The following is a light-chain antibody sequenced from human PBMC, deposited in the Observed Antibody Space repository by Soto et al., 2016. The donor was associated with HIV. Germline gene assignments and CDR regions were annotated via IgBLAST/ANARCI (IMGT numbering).Light chain of an antibody. CDR2: LGS. V-gene: IGKV2-28*01. CDR1: QSLLGSDGNTY. J-gene: IGKJ1*01. Sequence: DIVMTQSPLSLPVTPGEPASISCRSTQSLLGSDGNTYLDWFLQKPGQSPLLLIYLGSNRASGVPDRFSGSGSGTDFTLKISRVEAEDVGIYYCMQAVQLPWTFGQGTRVEIK. CDR3: MQAVQLPWT.